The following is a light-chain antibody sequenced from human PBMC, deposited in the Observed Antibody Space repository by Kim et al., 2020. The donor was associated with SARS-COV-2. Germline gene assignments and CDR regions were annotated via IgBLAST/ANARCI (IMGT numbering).Light chain of an antibody. Sequence: EIVLTQSPGTLSLSPGERATLSCRASQSVSSSYLAWYQQTPGQAPRLLIYGTSSTATGIPDRFSGGGSGTDLNPTISRLEPEDYAVYYCTDNGSTPRTFGQRAQVDI. CDR3: TDNGSTPRT. V-gene: IGKV3-20*01. CDR1: QSVSSSY. CDR2: GTS. J-gene: IGKJ1*01.